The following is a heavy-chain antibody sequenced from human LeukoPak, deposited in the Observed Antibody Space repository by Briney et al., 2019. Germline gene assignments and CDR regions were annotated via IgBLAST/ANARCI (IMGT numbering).Heavy chain of an antibody. V-gene: IGHV1-2*02. CDR3: ARGPYMTTVTTPTGY. D-gene: IGHD4-17*01. Sequence: ASVKVSCKASGYTFTGYYMHWVRQAPGQGLEWMGWINPNSGGTNYAQKFQGRVTMARDTSISTAYMELSRLRSDDTAVYYCARGPYMTTVTTPTGYWGQGTLVTVSP. J-gene: IGHJ4*02. CDR1: GYTFTGYY. CDR2: INPNSGGT.